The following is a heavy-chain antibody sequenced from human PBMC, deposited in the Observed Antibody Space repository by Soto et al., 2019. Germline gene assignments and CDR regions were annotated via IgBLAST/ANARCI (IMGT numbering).Heavy chain of an antibody. CDR3: AKDMGGGSCCSNWFDP. CDR2: ISWNSATI. V-gene: IGHV3-9*01. CDR1: GFTFHDYA. D-gene: IGHD2-15*01. J-gene: IGHJ5*02. Sequence: GGSLRLSCAASGFTFHDYAMHWVRQAPGQGLEWVSGISWNSATIGYADSVKGRFTISRDNAKNSLYLQMNSLRPEDTALYYCAKDMGGGSCCSNWFDPWGQGTLVTVSS.